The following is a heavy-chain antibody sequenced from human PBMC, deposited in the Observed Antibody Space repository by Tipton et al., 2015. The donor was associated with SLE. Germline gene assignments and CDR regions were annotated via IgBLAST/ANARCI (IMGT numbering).Heavy chain of an antibody. D-gene: IGHD3-16*01. CDR2: INTNTGTP. CDR1: GYSFTTFA. J-gene: IGHJ4*02. V-gene: IGHV7-4-1*02. Sequence: QVQLGQSGSELKNPGASVKVSCKASGYSFTTFAMNWVRQAPGQGLEWTGWINTNTGTPTYAQGFTGRFVFSVDTSVSTAYLQITSLKAGDTAVYYCARSNMGGLCDYWGQGTLVTVSS. CDR3: ARSNMGGLCDY.